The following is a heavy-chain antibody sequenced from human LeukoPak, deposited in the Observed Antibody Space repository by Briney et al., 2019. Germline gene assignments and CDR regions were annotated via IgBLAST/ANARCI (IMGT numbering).Heavy chain of an antibody. CDR3: ARLTVARYYGSGAYYYGMDV. J-gene: IGHJ6*02. D-gene: IGHD3-10*01. CDR1: GGSISSSSYY. CDR2: IYYSGST. Sequence: SETLSLTCTVSGGSISSSSYYWGWIRQPPGKGLEWIGSIYYSGSTYYNPSLKSRVTISVDTSKNQFSLKLSSVTAADTAVYYCARLTVARYYGSGAYYYGMDVWGQGTTVTVSS. V-gene: IGHV4-39*01.